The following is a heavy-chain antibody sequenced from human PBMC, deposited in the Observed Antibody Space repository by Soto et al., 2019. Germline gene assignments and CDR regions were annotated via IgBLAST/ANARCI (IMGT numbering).Heavy chain of an antibody. CDR3: ATQYNWSGRGSAFDI. J-gene: IGHJ3*02. CDR2: IIPILGIA. V-gene: IGHV1-69*02. CDR1: GGTFSSYT. D-gene: IGHD1-1*01. Sequence: QVQLVQSGAEVKKPGSSVKVSCKASGGTFSSYTISWVRQAPGQGLEWMGRIIPILGIANYAQKFQGRVTITADKSTSTAYMELSSLRSEDTAVYYCATQYNWSGRGSAFDIWGQGTMVTVSS.